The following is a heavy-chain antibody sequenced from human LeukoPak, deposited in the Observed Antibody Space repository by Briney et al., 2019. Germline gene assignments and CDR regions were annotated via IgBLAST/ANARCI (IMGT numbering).Heavy chain of an antibody. Sequence: GGSLRLSCAASGFSFSSYRMNWVRQAPGKGLEWVSSVSNSGDYIHYADSVKGRFTISRDNAKNSLNLQMNSLRAEDTAVYYCARRRDSGSLQHFDYWGQGTLVTVSS. J-gene: IGHJ4*02. CDR2: VSNSGDYI. D-gene: IGHD1-26*01. V-gene: IGHV3-21*04. CDR1: GFSFSSYR. CDR3: ARRRDSGSLQHFDY.